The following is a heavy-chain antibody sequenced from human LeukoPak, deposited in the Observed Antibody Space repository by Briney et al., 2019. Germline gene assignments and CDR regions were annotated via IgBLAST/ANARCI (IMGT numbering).Heavy chain of an antibody. Sequence: PGGSLRLSCAASGFTFTAYLVHWVRQAPGKGLEWVAVMSSDGNAIFYADSVKGRFTISRDNSKNTLYLQINSLRAEDTALYYCVREGEHYHSASFDYWGQGTLVTVSS. CDR1: GFTFTAYL. CDR2: MSSDGNAI. J-gene: IGHJ4*02. V-gene: IGHV3-30-3*01. CDR3: VREGEHYHSASFDY. D-gene: IGHD2/OR15-2a*01.